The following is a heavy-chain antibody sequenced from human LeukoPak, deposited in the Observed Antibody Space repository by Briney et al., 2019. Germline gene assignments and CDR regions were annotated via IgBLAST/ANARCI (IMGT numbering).Heavy chain of an antibody. CDR3: ARGYSHQKNFDY. CDR1: GGSISSYY. CDR2: INHSGNT. Sequence: SETLSLTCTVSGGSISSYYWSWIRQPPGKGLEWIGEINHSGNTHYNPSLKSRVTISVDTSKNQFSLKLSSVTAADTAVYYCARGYSHQKNFDYWGQGTLVTVSS. D-gene: IGHD4-11*01. V-gene: IGHV4-34*01. J-gene: IGHJ4*02.